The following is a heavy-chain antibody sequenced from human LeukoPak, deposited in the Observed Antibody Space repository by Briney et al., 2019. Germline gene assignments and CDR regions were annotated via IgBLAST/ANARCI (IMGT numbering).Heavy chain of an antibody. Sequence: SETLSLPCAVYGGSFSGYYWSWIRQPPGKGLEGIGEINHSGSTNHNPSLKSRVTISVDTSKNQFSLKLSSVTAADTAVYYGGRDGSGSYCGDFFDYWGQGTLVTVSS. CDR3: GRDGSGSYCGDFFDY. V-gene: IGHV4-34*01. CDR2: INHSGST. D-gene: IGHD3-10*01. CDR1: GGSFSGYY. J-gene: IGHJ4*02.